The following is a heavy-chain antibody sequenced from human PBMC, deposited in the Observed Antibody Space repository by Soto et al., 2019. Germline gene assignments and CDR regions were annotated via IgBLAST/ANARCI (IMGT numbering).Heavy chain of an antibody. J-gene: IGHJ4*02. CDR2: ITGSGRDK. CDR1: GFSFSSHT. Sequence: PGGSLRLSCAASGFSFSSHTMNWVRQAPGKGLEWVSSITGSGRDKLYAGLVKGRFTISRDNAENSLYLQMNSLRVEDTAVYYCVKEVEGFHQWGQGALVTVSS. D-gene: IGHD1-1*01. V-gene: IGHV3-21*01. CDR3: VKEVEGFHQ.